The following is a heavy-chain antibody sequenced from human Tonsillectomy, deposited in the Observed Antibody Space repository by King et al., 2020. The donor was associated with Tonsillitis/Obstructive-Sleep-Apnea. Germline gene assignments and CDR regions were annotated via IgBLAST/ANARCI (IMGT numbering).Heavy chain of an antibody. CDR1: GGSFSGYY. CDR2: INHSGST. Sequence: QVQLQQWGAGLLKPSETLSLTCAVYGGSFSGYYWSWIRQPPGKGLEWIGEINHSGSTNYNPSLKSRVTISVDTSKNQFSLKLSSVTAADTAVYYCARVQLYDSSGYYYFFDYWGQGTLVTVSS. D-gene: IGHD3-22*01. V-gene: IGHV4-34*01. J-gene: IGHJ4*02. CDR3: ARVQLYDSSGYYYFFDY.